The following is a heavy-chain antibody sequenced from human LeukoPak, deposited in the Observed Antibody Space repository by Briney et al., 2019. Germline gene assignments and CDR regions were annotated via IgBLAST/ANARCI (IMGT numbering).Heavy chain of an antibody. J-gene: IGHJ5*02. D-gene: IGHD6-13*01. V-gene: IGHV4-59*01. Sequence: PSETLSLTCTVSGGSISSYYWSWIRQPPGKGLEWIGYIYYSGSTNYNPSLKSRVTISVDTSKNQFSLKLSSVTAADTAVYYCARSYAAGSVDWFDPWGQGTLVTVSS. CDR1: GGSISSYY. CDR3: ARSYAAGSVDWFDP. CDR2: IYYSGST.